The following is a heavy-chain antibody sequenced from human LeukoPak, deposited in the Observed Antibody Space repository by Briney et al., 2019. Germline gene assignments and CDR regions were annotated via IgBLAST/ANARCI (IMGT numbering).Heavy chain of an antibody. Sequence: ASVKVSCKASGYTFTSHDINWVRQPTGQGLEWMGWMNPNSGNTGYAQKFQGRVTMTRNTSISTAYMELSSVRSEDTAVYYCARGGWLYYGSGSYYVYWGQGTLVTVSS. CDR1: GYTFTSHD. J-gene: IGHJ4*02. V-gene: IGHV1-8*01. D-gene: IGHD3-10*01. CDR2: MNPNSGNT. CDR3: ARGGWLYYGSGSYYVY.